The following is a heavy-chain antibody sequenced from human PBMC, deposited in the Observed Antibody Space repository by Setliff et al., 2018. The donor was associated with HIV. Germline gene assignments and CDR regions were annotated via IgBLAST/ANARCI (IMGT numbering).Heavy chain of an antibody. V-gene: IGHV4-61*09. CDR2: IYTSGST. Sequence: PSETLSLTCTVSGGSISSGSYYWSWIRQPAGKGLEWIGHIYTSGSTNYNPSLKSRVSMSVDKSKNQFSVKLTSVTAADTAVYYCARAVTMVRGVITPVPFDYWGQGTLVTVSS. CDR1: GGSISSGSYY. J-gene: IGHJ4*02. D-gene: IGHD3-10*01. CDR3: ARAVTMVRGVITPVPFDY.